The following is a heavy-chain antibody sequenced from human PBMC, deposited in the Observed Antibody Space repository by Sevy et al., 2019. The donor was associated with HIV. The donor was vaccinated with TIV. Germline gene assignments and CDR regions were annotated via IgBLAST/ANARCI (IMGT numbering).Heavy chain of an antibody. CDR3: AKGGGYSTGWYEHFDS. CDR2: VRGGGDNT. CDR1: GFTFSTYA. D-gene: IGHD6-19*01. Sequence: GGSLRLSCAASGFTFSTYAMSWVRQAPGEGLEWVSAVRGGGDNTYYADSVRGRFTISRDNSKNTLYLQMNSLRAEDKAIYYCAKGGGYSTGWYEHFDSWGEGTLVTVSS. V-gene: IGHV3-23*01. J-gene: IGHJ4*02.